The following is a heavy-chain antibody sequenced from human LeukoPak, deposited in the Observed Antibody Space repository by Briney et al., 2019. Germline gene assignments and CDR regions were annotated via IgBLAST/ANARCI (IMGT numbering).Heavy chain of an antibody. CDR1: GGSISSGGYS. CDR2: IYHSGST. D-gene: IGHD6-19*01. J-gene: IGHJ5*02. Sequence: SQTLSLTCAVSGGSISSGGYSWSWIRQPPGKGLEWIGYIYHSGSTYYNPSLKSRVTISVDTSKNQFSLKLSSVTAADTAVYYCARGGSGWYPVDWFDPWGQGTLVTVSS. CDR3: ARGGSGWYPVDWFDP. V-gene: IGHV4-30-2*01.